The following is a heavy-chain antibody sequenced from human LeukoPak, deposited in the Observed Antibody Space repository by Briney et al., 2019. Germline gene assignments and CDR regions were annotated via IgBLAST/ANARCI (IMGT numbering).Heavy chain of an antibody. CDR3: ARHVDSSSWFYYYYCGMDV. Sequence: PSETLSLTCTVSGGSISSSSYYWGWIRQPPGKGLEWIGSIYYSGSTYYNPSLKSRVTISVDTSKNQFSLKLSSVTAADTAVYYCARHVDSSSWFYYYYCGMDVWGQGTTVTVSS. D-gene: IGHD6-13*01. CDR2: IYYSGST. CDR1: GGSISSSSYY. V-gene: IGHV4-39*01. J-gene: IGHJ6*02.